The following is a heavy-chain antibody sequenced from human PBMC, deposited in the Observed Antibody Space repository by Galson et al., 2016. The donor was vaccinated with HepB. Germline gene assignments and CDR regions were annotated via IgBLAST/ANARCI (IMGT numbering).Heavy chain of an antibody. Sequence: SETLSLTCAAYDGSFSRYYWSWIRQPPGKGLEWIGEINHRGSTNYNPSLKSRVTISVDTSKNQFSLKLSSVTAADTAVYFCARRYHGSGSFFYWGQGTLVTVSS. CDR2: INHRGST. CDR1: DGSFSRYY. D-gene: IGHD3-10*01. J-gene: IGHJ4*02. CDR3: ARRYHGSGSFFY. V-gene: IGHV4-34*01.